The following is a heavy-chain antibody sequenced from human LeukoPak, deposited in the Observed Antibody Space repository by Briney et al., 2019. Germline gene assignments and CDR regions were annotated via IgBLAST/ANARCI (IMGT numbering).Heavy chain of an antibody. J-gene: IGHJ4*02. CDR2: IWYDGSNK. V-gene: IGHV3-33*01. CDR1: GFTFSSYG. CDR3: ARDATGDGEVEYYFDY. D-gene: IGHD7-27*01. Sequence: GGSLRLSCAASGFTFSSYGTHWVRQAPGKGLEWVAVIWYDGSNKYYADSVKGRFTISRGNSKNTLYLQMNSLRAEDTAVYYCARDATGDGEVEYYFDYWGQGTLVTVSS.